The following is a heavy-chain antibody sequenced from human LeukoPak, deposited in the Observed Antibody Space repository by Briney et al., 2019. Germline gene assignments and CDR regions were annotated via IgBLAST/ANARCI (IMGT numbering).Heavy chain of an antibody. D-gene: IGHD4-23*01. CDR2: TYYRSKWYN. J-gene: IGHJ4*02. Sequence: SQTLSLTCAISGNSVSSNSFAWNWIRQSPSRGLEWLGRTYYRSKWYNDYAVSVKGRITINADTSENHFSLQLDSVTPEDTAVYYCARDPPSGKHFEYWGQGTLVTVSS. CDR3: ARDPPSGKHFEY. CDR1: GNSVSSNSFA. V-gene: IGHV6-1*01.